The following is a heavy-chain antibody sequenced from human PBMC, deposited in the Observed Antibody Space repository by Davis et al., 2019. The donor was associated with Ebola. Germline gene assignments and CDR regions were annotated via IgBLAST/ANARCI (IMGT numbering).Heavy chain of an antibody. J-gene: IGHJ5*02. Sequence: PGGSLRLSCAASGFSFSSYWMLWVRQAPGKGLEWVSRIKGDETIINYADSVKGRFTIFRDNSKNTLYLQMSSLRAEDTAVYYCATGETYYYESSGYYNSWGQGTLVTVSS. CDR2: IKGDETII. CDR1: GFSFSSYW. CDR3: ATGETYYYESSGYYNS. D-gene: IGHD3-22*01. V-gene: IGHV3-74*01.